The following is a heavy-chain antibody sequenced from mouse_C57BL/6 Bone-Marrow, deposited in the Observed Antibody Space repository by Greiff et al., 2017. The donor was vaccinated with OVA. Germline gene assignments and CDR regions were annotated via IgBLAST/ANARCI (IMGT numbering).Heavy chain of an antibody. Sequence: EVQVVESGGDLVKPGGSLKLSCAASGFTFSSYGMSWVRQTPDKRLEWVATISSGGSYTYYPDSVKGRFTISRDNAKNTLYLQMSSLKSEDTAMYYCARQVRSYAMDYWGQGTSVTVSS. J-gene: IGHJ4*01. CDR3: ARQVRSYAMDY. CDR1: GFTFSSYG. CDR2: ISSGGSYT. V-gene: IGHV5-6*01. D-gene: IGHD1-1*01.